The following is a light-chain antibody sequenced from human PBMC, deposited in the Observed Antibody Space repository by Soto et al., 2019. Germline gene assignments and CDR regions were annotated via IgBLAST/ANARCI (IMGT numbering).Light chain of an antibody. Sequence: QLVLTQPASVSGSPGQSITISCTGTSHDIGGYKYVSWYQQHPGKAPKLMIYEVSNRPSGVSNRFSGSKSGNTASLTISGLQTEDEADYYCCAYTSTSALDVFGTGTKLTVL. V-gene: IGLV2-14*01. CDR3: CAYTSTSALDV. J-gene: IGLJ1*01. CDR1: SHDIGGYKY. CDR2: EVS.